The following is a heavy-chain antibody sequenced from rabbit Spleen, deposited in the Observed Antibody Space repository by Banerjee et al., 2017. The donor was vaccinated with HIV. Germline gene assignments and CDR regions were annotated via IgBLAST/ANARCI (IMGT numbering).Heavy chain of an antibody. CDR2: IDPVFGIT. CDR1: GFSFSYNDY. J-gene: IGHJ3*01. V-gene: IGHV1S40*01. CDR3: ARDGAGGSYFAL. D-gene: IGHD8-1*01. Sequence: QSLEESGGDLVKPGAALTLTCTASGFSFSYNDYMCWVRQAPGKGLEWIGYIDPVFGITYYANWVNGRFSISRENAQNTVFLQMTSLTAADTATYFCARDGAGGSYFALWGQGTLVTVS.